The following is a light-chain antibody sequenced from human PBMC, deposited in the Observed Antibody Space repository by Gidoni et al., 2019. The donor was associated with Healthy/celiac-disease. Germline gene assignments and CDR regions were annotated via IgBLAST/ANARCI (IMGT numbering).Light chain of an antibody. CDR2: PNSDGSH. V-gene: IGLV4-69*01. CDR3: QTWATGMPL. CDR1: SGHSSYA. Sequence: QLGLTQSPPASACLPASVKLTCTLSSGHSSYAIAWHQQQPEKCPRYLMKPNSDGSHSKGAGIPDRFSGSSNEAERYITIARLQSEAESDSYCQTWATGMPLFGGGTKLT. J-gene: IGLJ2*01.